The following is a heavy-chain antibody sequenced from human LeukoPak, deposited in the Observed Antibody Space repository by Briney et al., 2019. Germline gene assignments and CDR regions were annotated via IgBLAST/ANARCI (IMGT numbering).Heavy chain of an antibody. Sequence: PGGSLRLSCAASGFTFSIYGMHWVRKAPGKGLEWVAVIWYDGSNKYYADSVKGRFTISRDNSKNTLYLQMNSLRAEDTAVYYCARAGYYYDGSGYYYGDYWGQGTLVTVSS. CDR2: IWYDGSNK. V-gene: IGHV3-33*01. CDR3: ARAGYYYDGSGYYYGDY. J-gene: IGHJ4*02. D-gene: IGHD3-22*01. CDR1: GFTFSIYG.